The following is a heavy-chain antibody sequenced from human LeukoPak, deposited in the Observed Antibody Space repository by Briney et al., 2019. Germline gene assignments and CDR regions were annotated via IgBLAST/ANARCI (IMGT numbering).Heavy chain of an antibody. CDR2: ISSSGGST. D-gene: IGHD2-15*01. CDR1: GFAFSSYA. Sequence: GGSLRLSCAASGFAFSSYAMIWVRQAPGKGLEWVSAISSSGGSTYYADSVKGRFTISRDNSKNTLYLQMNSLRAEDTAVYYCAKGYCSGGSCYSGLLDYWGQGTLVTVSS. V-gene: IGHV3-23*01. J-gene: IGHJ4*02. CDR3: AKGYCSGGSCYSGLLDY.